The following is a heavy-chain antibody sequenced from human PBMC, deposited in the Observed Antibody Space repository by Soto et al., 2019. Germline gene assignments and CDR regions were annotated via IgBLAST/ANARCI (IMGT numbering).Heavy chain of an antibody. V-gene: IGHV3-13*01. CDR3: ARGPRNRKQWLIMVNLRDAFDI. CDR1: GFTFSSYD. D-gene: IGHD6-19*01. J-gene: IGHJ3*02. Sequence: GGSLRLSCAASGFTFSSYDMHWVRQATGKGLEWVSAIGTAGDTYYPGSVKGRFTISRENAKNSLYLQMNSLRAEDTAVYYCARGPRNRKQWLIMVNLRDAFDIWGQGTMVTVSS. CDR2: IGTAGDT.